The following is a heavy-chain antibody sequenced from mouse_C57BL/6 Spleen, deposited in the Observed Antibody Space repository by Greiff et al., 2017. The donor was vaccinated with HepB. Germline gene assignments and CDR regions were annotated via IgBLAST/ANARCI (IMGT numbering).Heavy chain of an antibody. CDR2: IRSKSNNYAT. Sequence: EVKVEESGGGLVQPKGSLKLSCAASGFSFNTYAMNWVRQAPGKGLEWVARIRSKSNNYATYYADSVKDRFTISRDDSESMLYLQMNNLKTEDTAMYYCVRHGSSGYAYWGQGTLVTVSA. D-gene: IGHD3-2*02. J-gene: IGHJ3*01. CDR3: VRHGSSGYAY. CDR1: GFSFNTYA. V-gene: IGHV10-1*01.